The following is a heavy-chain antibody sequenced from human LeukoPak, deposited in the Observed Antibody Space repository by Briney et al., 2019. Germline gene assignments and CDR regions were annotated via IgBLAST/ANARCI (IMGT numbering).Heavy chain of an antibody. CDR2: ISYDGSNK. CDR3: AKQVPAAYNYYYYYGMDV. J-gene: IGHJ6*04. CDR1: GFTFSSYG. D-gene: IGHD2-2*01. V-gene: IGHV3-30*18. Sequence: GGSLRLSCAASGFTFSSYGMHWVRQAPGKGLEWVAVISYDGSNKYYADSVKGRFTISRDNSKNTLYLQMNSLRAEDTAVYYCAKQVPAAYNYYYYYGMDVWGKGTTVTVSS.